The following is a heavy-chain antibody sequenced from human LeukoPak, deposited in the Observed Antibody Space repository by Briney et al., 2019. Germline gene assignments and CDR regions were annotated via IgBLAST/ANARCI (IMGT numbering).Heavy chain of an antibody. CDR3: AKDQRSGEYDYGWGPFDI. CDR2: ISASAGSA. J-gene: IGHJ3*02. D-gene: IGHD3-10*01. Sequence: PGGSLRLSCEVPGFPFSNYAMNWVRQAPGKGLEWVSSISASAGSAVYGDSVKGRFTISRVNAENTLYLQMNSLRADDTAIYYCAKDQRSGEYDYGWGPFDIWGQGTMVTVSS. CDR1: GFPFSNYA. V-gene: IGHV3-23*01.